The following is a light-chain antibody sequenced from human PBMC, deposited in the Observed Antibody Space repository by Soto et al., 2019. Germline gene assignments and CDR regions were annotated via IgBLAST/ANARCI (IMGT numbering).Light chain of an antibody. V-gene: IGKV3-20*01. J-gene: IGKJ4*02. Sequence: EILLTQSPGTLSLSPGDRATLSCRASQSLGSTFLAWYQQKSGQSPRLLIYGASDRATDIPDRFSGSGSGADFTLTLSRREPEDFAVYFCHQYGTLPLSFGGGTKVEIK. CDR3: HQYGTLPLS. CDR2: GAS. CDR1: QSLGSTF.